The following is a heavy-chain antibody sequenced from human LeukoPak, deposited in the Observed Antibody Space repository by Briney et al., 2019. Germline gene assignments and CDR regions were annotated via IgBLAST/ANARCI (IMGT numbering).Heavy chain of an antibody. CDR3: AQGYSSGWYPH. CDR2: ISVDGESA. V-gene: IGHV3-23*01. CDR1: GFSVSTSG. Sequence: GGSLRLSCTVSGFSVSTSGMSWVRQAQGKGLQTISAISVDGESAYYADFVKGRFTISRDNSKNTLYLQMNSLRVEDTAVYYCAQGYSSGWYPHWGQGSLVSVSS. D-gene: IGHD6-19*01. J-gene: IGHJ4*02.